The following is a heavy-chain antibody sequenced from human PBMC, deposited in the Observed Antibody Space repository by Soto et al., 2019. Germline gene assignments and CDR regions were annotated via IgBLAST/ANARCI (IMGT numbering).Heavy chain of an antibody. D-gene: IGHD6-13*01. J-gene: IGHJ4*02. CDR1: GGTFSSYT. CDR3: ARTGYSSSWYDY. Sequence: QVQLVQSGAEVKKPGSSVKVSCKASGGTFSSYTISWVRQAPGQGLEWMGRIIPILGIANYAQKFQGRVTITAAKSTSTAYMELSSLRSEDTAVYYCARTGYSSSWYDYWGQGTLVTVSS. CDR2: IIPILGIA. V-gene: IGHV1-69*02.